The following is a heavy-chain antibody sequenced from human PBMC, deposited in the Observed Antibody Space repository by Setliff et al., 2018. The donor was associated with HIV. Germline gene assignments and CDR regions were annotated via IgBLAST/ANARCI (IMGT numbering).Heavy chain of an antibody. CDR2: IIPNSAGT. V-gene: IGHV1-2*06. D-gene: IGHD2-8*01. Sequence: GASVKVSCKASGYTFTGYFIHWVRQAPGQGLEWMGRIIPNSAGTNYAQRFQGRVTMTRDTSISTAYMELSRLRSDDTAVYYCATKVYCTNGVCLDAFDIWGQGTRVTVSS. CDR1: GYTFTGYF. CDR3: ATKVYCTNGVCLDAFDI. J-gene: IGHJ3*02.